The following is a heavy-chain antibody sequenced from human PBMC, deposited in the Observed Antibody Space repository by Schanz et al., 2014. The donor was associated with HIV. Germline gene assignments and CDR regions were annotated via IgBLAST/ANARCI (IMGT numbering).Heavy chain of an antibody. CDR2: ISGNGDST. D-gene: IGHD2-15*01. V-gene: IGHV3-23*01. Sequence: EVQLLESGGGLVQPGGSLRLSCAASGFTFNSYAMKWVRQAPGKGLEWVSGISGNGDSTYYADSVKGRFTISRDYSKNTLYLQMNSLRAEDTAVYYCALSRPSGYGGSWYFDLWGRGTLVAVSS. CDR3: ALSRPSGYGGSWYFDL. J-gene: IGHJ2*01. CDR1: GFTFNSYA.